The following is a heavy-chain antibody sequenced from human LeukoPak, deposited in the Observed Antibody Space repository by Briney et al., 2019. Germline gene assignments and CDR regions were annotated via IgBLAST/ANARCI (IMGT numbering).Heavy chain of an antibody. J-gene: IGHJ4*02. CDR1: GYTFTIYG. V-gene: IGHV1-18*04. Sequence: ASVKVSCKASGYTFTIYGISWVRQAPGQGLEWMGWISVHNGNTNYAQKLQGRVTMTTDTSTSTAYMELRSLRSDDTAVYYCARDLSYGYYLGYWGQGTLVTVSS. D-gene: IGHD5-18*01. CDR2: ISVHNGNT. CDR3: ARDLSYGYYLGY.